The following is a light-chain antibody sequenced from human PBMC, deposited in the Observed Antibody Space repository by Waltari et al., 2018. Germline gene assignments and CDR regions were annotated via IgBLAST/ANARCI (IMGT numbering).Light chain of an antibody. CDR1: GSNLGAGYD. CDR2: GTS. CDR3: QSYDTSLSVV. V-gene: IGLV1-40*01. Sequence: QSVLTQPPSVSGAPGQRVPISCTGSGSNLGAGYDVHWYQQHPGKAPKLLIYGTSTRPPGVPDRFFGSQSGTSASLAITALQAEDEAEYYCQSYDTSLSVVFGGGTKLTVL. J-gene: IGLJ2*01.